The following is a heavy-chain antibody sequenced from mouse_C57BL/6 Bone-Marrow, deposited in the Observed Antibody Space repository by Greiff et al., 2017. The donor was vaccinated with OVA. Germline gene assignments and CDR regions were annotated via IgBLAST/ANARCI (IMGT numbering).Heavy chain of an antibody. V-gene: IGHV6-3*01. CDR3: TEELGRGY. Sequence: DVKLVESGGGLVQPGGSMKLSCVASGFTFSNYWMNWVRQSPEKGLAWVAQIRLKSDNYATHYAESVKGRFTISRDDSKSSVYLQMNNLRAEDTGIYYCTEELGRGYWGQGTTLTVSS. D-gene: IGHD4-1*01. CDR1: GFTFSNYW. J-gene: IGHJ2*01. CDR2: IRLKSDNYAT.